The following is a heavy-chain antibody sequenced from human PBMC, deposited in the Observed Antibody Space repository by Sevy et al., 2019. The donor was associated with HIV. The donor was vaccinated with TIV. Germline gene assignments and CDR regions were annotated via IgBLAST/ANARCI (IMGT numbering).Heavy chain of an antibody. V-gene: IGHV1-2*02. Sequence: ASVKASCKASGYTFTGYYMHWVRQAPGQGLEWMGWINPNSGGTNYAQKFQGRVTMTRDTSISTAYMELSRLRSDDTAVYYCARAYYYDSSGTFDYWGQGTLVTVSS. J-gene: IGHJ4*02. CDR2: INPNSGGT. CDR1: GYTFTGYY. CDR3: ARAYYYDSSGTFDY. D-gene: IGHD3-22*01.